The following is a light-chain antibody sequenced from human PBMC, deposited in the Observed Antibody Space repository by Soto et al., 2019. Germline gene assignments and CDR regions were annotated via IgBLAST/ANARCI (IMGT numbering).Light chain of an antibody. Sequence: EIVLTQSPGTLSLSPGERATLSCRASQSVSSNYLAWYQQKSGQAPRLLIYGASSRATGIPDRFSGSGSGTDSTLTISRLEPEDFAVYYCQQYGGSPRTFGQGTKVEIK. V-gene: IGKV3-20*01. CDR3: QQYGGSPRT. CDR2: GAS. J-gene: IGKJ1*01. CDR1: QSVSSNY.